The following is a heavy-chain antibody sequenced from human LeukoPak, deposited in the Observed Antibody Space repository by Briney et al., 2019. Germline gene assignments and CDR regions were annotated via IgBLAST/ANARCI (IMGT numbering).Heavy chain of an antibody. D-gene: IGHD4-11*01. CDR3: AREGYSSY. CDR2: VNPNSGGT. V-gene: IGHV1-2*02. CDR1: GSSFTGYY. J-gene: IGHJ4*02. Sequence: ASVKVSCKASGSSFTGYYMHWVRQAPGQGLEWMGWVNPNSGGTTYAQKFQGRVTMTRDTSISTAYMELSRLRSDDSAVYYCAREGYSSYWGQGTLVTVSS.